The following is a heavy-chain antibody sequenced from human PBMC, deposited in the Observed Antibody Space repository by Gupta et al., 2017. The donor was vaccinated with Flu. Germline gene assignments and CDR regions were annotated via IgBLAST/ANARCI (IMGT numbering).Heavy chain of an antibody. CDR1: GYSISSGYY. V-gene: IGHV4-38-2*02. Sequence: QVQLQESGPGLVKPSETLSLTCAVSGYSISSGYYWGWIRQPPGKGLEWIGSIYHSGSTYYNPSLKSRVTISVDTSKNQFSLKLSSVTAADTAVYYCARDPGSSGWALDYWGQGTLVTVSS. D-gene: IGHD6-19*01. J-gene: IGHJ4*02. CDR3: ARDPGSSGWALDY. CDR2: IYHSGST.